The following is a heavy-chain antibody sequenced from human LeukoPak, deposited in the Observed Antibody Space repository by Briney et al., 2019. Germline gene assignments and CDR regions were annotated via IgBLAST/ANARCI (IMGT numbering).Heavy chain of an antibody. D-gene: IGHD3-22*01. J-gene: IGHJ4*02. Sequence: GASVKVSCKASGYTFTSYGISWVRQAPGQGLEWMGWISAYNGNTNYAQKLQGRVTMTTDTSTSTAYMELRSLRSDDTAVYYCASGDSTYYYDSSGYPQDDYWGQGTLVTVSS. CDR3: ASGDSTYYYDSSGYPQDDY. CDR2: ISAYNGNT. V-gene: IGHV1-18*01. CDR1: GYTFTSYG.